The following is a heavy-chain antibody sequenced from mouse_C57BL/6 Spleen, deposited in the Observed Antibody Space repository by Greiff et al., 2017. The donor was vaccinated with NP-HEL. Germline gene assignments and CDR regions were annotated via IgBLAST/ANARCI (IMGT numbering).Heavy chain of an antibody. D-gene: IGHD6-1*01. Sequence: DVKLVESGGGLVKPGGSLKLSCAASGFTFSDYGMHWVRQAPEKGLEWVAYISSGSSTIYYADTVKGRFTISRDNAKNTLFLQMTSLRSEDTAMYYCARERRGAPLAMDYWGQGTSVTVSS. V-gene: IGHV5-17*01. CDR1: GFTFSDYG. J-gene: IGHJ4*01. CDR3: ARERRGAPLAMDY. CDR2: ISSGSSTI.